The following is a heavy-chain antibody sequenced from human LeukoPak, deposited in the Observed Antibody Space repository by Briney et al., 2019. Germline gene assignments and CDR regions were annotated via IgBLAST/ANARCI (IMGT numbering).Heavy chain of an antibody. CDR2: VYYKSST. V-gene: IGHV4-61*08. J-gene: IGHJ5*02. CDR3: ARAHIRITIFGVVIRWFDP. D-gene: IGHD3-3*01. CDR1: GGSVGSAGYY. Sequence: SETLSLTCSVSGGSVGSAGYYWSWIRQPPGGGLEWIGYVYYKSSTNYNPSLKSRVTISVDTSKNQFSLKLSSVTAADTAVYYCARAHIRITIFGVVIRWFDPWGQGTLVTVSS.